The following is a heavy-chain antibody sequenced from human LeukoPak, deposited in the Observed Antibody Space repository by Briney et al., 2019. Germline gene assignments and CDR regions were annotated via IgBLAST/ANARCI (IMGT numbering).Heavy chain of an antibody. D-gene: IGHD3/OR15-3a*01. J-gene: IGHJ4*02. CDR3: AAISRRTGFDY. CDR1: GFTFTNYA. V-gene: IGHV3-23*01. Sequence: GGSLGLSCAASGFTFTNYAMSWVRQAPGKGLEWVSTISDSGGSTYYADSVKGRFTISRDNSKNTLYLQMNSLRAEDTAVYYCAAISRRTGFDYWGQGTLVSVSS. CDR2: ISDSGGST.